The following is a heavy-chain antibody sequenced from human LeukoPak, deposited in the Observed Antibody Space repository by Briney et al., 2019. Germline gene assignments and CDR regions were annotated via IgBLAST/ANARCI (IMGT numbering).Heavy chain of an antibody. CDR1: GFTFSSYA. CDR2: ITVSGGNT. D-gene: IGHD3-10*01. J-gene: IGHJ4*02. V-gene: IGHV3-23*01. Sequence: GGSLRLSCAASGFTFSSYAMRWVRQAPGKGLEWVSTITVSGGNTYYADSVKGRFTISRDNSKNTLYLQMNSLRAEDTAVYYCARDAEVRYYYGSVLLDYWGQGTLVTVSS. CDR3: ARDAEVRYYYGSVLLDY.